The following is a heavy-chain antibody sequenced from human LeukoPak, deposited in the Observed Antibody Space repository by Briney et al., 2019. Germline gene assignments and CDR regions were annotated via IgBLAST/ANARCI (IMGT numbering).Heavy chain of an antibody. V-gene: IGHV3-30*03. CDR3: ARDRVPDY. Sequence: PGRSLRLSCAASGFTFSSYGMHWVRQAPGKGLEWVAVISYDGSNKYYADSVKGRFTISRDNSKNTLYLQMNSLRAEDTAVYYCARDRVPDYWGQGTLVTVSS. J-gene: IGHJ4*02. CDR1: GFTFSSYG. CDR2: ISYDGSNK.